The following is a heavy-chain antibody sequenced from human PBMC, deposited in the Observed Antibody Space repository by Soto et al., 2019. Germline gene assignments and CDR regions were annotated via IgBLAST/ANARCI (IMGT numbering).Heavy chain of an antibody. Sequence: GGSLRLSCAASGFTVSSNYMSWVRQAPGKGLEWVSVIYSGGSTYYADSVKGRFTISRDNSKNTLYLQMNSLRAEDTAVYYCAREYNWNSGWFDPWGQGTLVTVSS. D-gene: IGHD1-7*01. CDR1: GFTVSSNY. V-gene: IGHV3-66*01. J-gene: IGHJ5*02. CDR3: AREYNWNSGWFDP. CDR2: IYSGGST.